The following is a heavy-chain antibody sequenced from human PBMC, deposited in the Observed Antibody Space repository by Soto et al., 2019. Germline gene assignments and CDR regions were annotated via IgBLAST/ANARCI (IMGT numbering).Heavy chain of an antibody. J-gene: IGHJ6*02. V-gene: IGHV1-58*01. CDR1: GLTFSSSA. Sequence: QMQLVQSGPEVKKPGTSVKLSCKASGLTFSSSAVQWVRQSRGQRLEWIGWIVAGSGDTKYAQRFHERITFCRYMCTDTAYMALTSMRSDDTGVYYCAARSDFRFYYSDMDVWGQGTTVTVS. CDR3: AARSDFRFYYSDMDV. D-gene: IGHD3-3*01. CDR2: IVAGSGDT.